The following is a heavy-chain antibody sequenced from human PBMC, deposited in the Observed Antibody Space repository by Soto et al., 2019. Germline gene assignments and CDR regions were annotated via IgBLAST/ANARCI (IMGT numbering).Heavy chain of an antibody. J-gene: IGHJ6*02. CDR3: ARDYPVKPRIAAAGHDDYYYDYGMDV. V-gene: IGHV3-30-3*01. D-gene: IGHD6-13*01. CDR1: GFTFRSYA. Sequence: GGSLRLSCAASGFTFRSYAMHWVRQAPGKGLEWVAVISYDGSNKYYADSVKGRFTISRDNSKNTLYLQMNSLRAEDTAVYYCARDYPVKPRIAAAGHDDYYYDYGMDVWGQGTTVTVAS. CDR2: ISYDGSNK.